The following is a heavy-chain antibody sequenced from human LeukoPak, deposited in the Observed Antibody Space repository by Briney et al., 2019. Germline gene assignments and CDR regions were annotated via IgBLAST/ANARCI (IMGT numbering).Heavy chain of an antibody. D-gene: IGHD5-18*01. J-gene: IGHJ6*03. Sequence: ASVKVSCKASGYTFTGYYMYWVRQAPGQGLEWMAWISAYNGNTNYAQKLQGRVTMTTDTSTSTAYMELRSLRSDDTAVYYCARGPDTAMETYYYYYYYMDVWGKGTTVTISS. CDR3: ARGPDTAMETYYYYYYYMDV. CDR2: ISAYNGNT. CDR1: GYTFTGYY. V-gene: IGHV1-18*04.